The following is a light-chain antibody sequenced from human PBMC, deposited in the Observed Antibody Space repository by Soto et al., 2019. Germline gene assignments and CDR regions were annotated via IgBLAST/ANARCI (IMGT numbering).Light chain of an antibody. CDR3: QQYDNWWT. J-gene: IGKJ1*01. Sequence: EIVMTQSPATLSVSPVEGAILACRASQSVSSNLAWYQQKPGQAPRVLIYAASTRATGIPDRFSGSGSGTEFTLTISSLHSEDFGVYYCQQYDNWWTFGQGTKVDIK. CDR1: QSVSSN. CDR2: AAS. V-gene: IGKV3-15*01.